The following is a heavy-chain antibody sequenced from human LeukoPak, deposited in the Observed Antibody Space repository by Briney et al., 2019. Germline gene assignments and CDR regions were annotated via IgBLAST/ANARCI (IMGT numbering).Heavy chain of an antibody. D-gene: IGHD3-22*01. CDR3: ARGMYYYDRSDIGGGYYFDY. Sequence: GGSLRLSCAASGFTFGSYAMHWVRQAPGKGLEWVAVISYHGSNKYYADSVKGRFTISRDNSKKTVFLQMNSLRAEDTAVYYCARGMYYYDRSDIGGGYYFDYWGQGTLVTVSS. CDR1: GFTFGSYA. V-gene: IGHV3-30-3*01. J-gene: IGHJ4*02. CDR2: ISYHGSNK.